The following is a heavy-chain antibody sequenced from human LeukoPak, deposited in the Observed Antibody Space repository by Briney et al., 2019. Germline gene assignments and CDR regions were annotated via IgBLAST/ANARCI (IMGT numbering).Heavy chain of an antibody. V-gene: IGHV4-34*01. J-gene: IGHJ4*02. Sequence: PSETLSLTCAVYGGSFSGYCWSWIRQPPGKGLEWIGEINHSGSTNYNPSLKSRVTISVDTSKNQFSLKLSSVTAADTAVYYCARGRRYSSSWYDYWGQGTLATVSS. D-gene: IGHD6-13*01. CDR2: INHSGST. CDR3: ARGRRYSSSWYDY. CDR1: GGSFSGYC.